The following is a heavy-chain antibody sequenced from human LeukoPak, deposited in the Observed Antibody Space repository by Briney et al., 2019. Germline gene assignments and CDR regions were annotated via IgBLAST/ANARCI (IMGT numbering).Heavy chain of an antibody. CDR2: IRSTANGYAT. CDR1: GFTFSSYS. Sequence: GGSLRLSCAASGFTFSSYSMNWVRQASGKGLEWVGRIRSTANGYATAYAASVKGRFIISRDDSKNTAYLQMDSLKTEDTAVYYCTGNYYGSGSYADFDYWGQGTLVTVSS. D-gene: IGHD3-10*01. J-gene: IGHJ4*02. V-gene: IGHV3-73*01. CDR3: TGNYYGSGSYADFDY.